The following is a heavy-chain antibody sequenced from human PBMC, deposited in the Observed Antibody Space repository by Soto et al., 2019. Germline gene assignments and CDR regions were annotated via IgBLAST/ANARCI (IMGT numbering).Heavy chain of an antibody. J-gene: IGHJ6*02. Sequence: SVKVSCKASGGTFSSYAISWVRQAPGQGLEWMGGIIPIFGTANYAQKFQGRVTITADESTSTAYMELSSLRSEDTAVYYCARGPPPMSDFWSGYRDGTDVWGQGTTVTVSS. CDR1: GGTFSSYA. CDR3: ARGPPPMSDFWSGYRDGTDV. D-gene: IGHD3-3*01. V-gene: IGHV1-69*13. CDR2: IIPIFGTA.